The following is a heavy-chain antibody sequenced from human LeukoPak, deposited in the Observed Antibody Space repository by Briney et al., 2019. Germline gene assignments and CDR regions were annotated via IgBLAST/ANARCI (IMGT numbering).Heavy chain of an antibody. CDR3: AKVGYSYGYWGAFDI. CDR2: ISGSGGST. Sequence: GGSLRLSCAASGFTFSSYAMSWVRQAPGNWLEWVSAISGSGGSTYYADSVKGRFTISRDNSKNTLYLQMNSLRAEDTAVYYCAKVGYSYGYWGAFDIWGQGTMVTVSS. J-gene: IGHJ3*02. D-gene: IGHD5-18*01. V-gene: IGHV3-23*01. CDR1: GFTFSSYA.